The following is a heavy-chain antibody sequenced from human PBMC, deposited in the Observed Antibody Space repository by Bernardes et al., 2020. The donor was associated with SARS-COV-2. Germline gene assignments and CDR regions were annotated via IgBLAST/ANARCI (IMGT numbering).Heavy chain of an antibody. CDR3: AKKSSGWSTPGTLHH. Sequence: GGSLRLSCATSGFTFSNYVMAWVRQAPGKGLECVSVIRGTSANTYYADSVKGRFTVSRDNSKNTLYLQMDSLRVDDTALYYCAKKSSGWSTPGTLHHWGQGILVTVSS. CDR1: GFTFSNYV. D-gene: IGHD6-19*01. J-gene: IGHJ4*02. CDR2: IRGTSANT. V-gene: IGHV3-23*01.